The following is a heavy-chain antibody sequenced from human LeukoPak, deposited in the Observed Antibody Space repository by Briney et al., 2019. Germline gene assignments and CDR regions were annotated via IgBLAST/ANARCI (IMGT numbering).Heavy chain of an antibody. J-gene: IGHJ4*02. Sequence: PSETLSLTCTVSGGSISSYYWSWIRQAPGKGLEWIGYIYYSGSTNYNPSLKSRVTISVDTSKNQFSLKLSSVTAADTAVYYCARGSTERAFDYWGQGTLVTVSS. CDR3: ARGSTERAFDY. V-gene: IGHV4-59*08. CDR2: IYYSGST. CDR1: GGSISSYY. D-gene: IGHD1-26*01.